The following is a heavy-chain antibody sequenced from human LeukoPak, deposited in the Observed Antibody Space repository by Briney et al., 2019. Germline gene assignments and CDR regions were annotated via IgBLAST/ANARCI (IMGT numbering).Heavy chain of an antibody. D-gene: IGHD3-22*01. J-gene: IGHJ4*02. CDR1: GGSISSGDYY. Sequence: SETLSLTCTVSGGSISSGDYYWSWIRQPPGKGLEWIGYIYYSGSTYYNPSLKSRVTISVDTSKNQFSLKLSSVTAADTAVYYCARSSMIVVVPTYDYWGQGTLVTVSS. V-gene: IGHV4-30-4*01. CDR2: IYYSGST. CDR3: ARSSMIVVVPTYDY.